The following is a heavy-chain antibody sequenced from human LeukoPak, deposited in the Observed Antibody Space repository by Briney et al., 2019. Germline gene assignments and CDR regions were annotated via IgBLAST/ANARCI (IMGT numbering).Heavy chain of an antibody. D-gene: IGHD3-3*01. CDR2: IYPGDSDT. Sequence: GESLKISCKDSGYSFTSYWIGWVRQMPGKGLEWMGIIYPGDSDTRYSPSFQGQVTISADKSISTAYLQWSSLKASDTAMYYCARGRSRYYDFWSGYYPFDYWGQGTLVTVSS. J-gene: IGHJ4*02. CDR3: ARGRSRYYDFWSGYYPFDY. V-gene: IGHV5-51*01. CDR1: GYSFTSYW.